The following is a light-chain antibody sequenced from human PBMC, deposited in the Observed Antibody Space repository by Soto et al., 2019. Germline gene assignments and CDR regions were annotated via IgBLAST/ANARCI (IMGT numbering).Light chain of an antibody. CDR2: EGN. CDR3: CSYADSSTYV. CDR1: SSDVGSYNL. J-gene: IGLJ1*01. V-gene: IGLV2-23*01. Sequence: QSVLTQPASVSGSPGQSITISCTGTSSDVGSYNLVSWYQQHPGKAPKLMIYEGNRRPSGVSNRFSGSNSGNTASLTISGLQAEDEADYYCCSYADSSTYVFGTGTKLTVL.